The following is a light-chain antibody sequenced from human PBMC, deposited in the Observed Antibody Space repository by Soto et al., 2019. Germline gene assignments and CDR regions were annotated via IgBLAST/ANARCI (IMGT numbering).Light chain of an antibody. CDR3: CSYAGSSNV. J-gene: IGLJ1*01. CDR1: SSDVGSYNL. V-gene: IGLV2-23*02. CDR2: EVS. Sequence: QSALTQPASVSGSPGQSITISCTGTSSDVGSYNLVSWYQQHPGKAPKLMIYEVSKRPSGVSNRFSGSKSGNTASLTISGLQAEDEADYYCCSYAGSSNVFGTGTKVTAL.